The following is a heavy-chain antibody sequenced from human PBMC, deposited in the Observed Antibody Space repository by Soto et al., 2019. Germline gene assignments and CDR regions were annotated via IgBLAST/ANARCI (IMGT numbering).Heavy chain of an antibody. CDR1: GGSISSYY. CDR3: AREGYDILTGYHNY. Sequence: SETLSLTCTVSGGSISSYYWSWIRQPPGKGLEWIGHIYYSGSTNYNPSLKSRVTISVDTSKNQFSLKLSSVTAADTAVYYCAREGYDILTGYHNYWGQGTLVTVSS. V-gene: IGHV4-59*01. J-gene: IGHJ4*02. D-gene: IGHD3-9*01. CDR2: IYYSGST.